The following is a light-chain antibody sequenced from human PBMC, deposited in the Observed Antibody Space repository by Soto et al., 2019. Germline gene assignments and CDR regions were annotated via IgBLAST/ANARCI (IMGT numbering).Light chain of an antibody. Sequence: EIVMTHSPATLSVSPWERATLSCRASQSVSSNLAWYQQKPGQAPRLLIYDASTRATGIPARISGSGSGTEFTLTISSLQSEDFAVYYCQQYKNWRTFGQGTKVDIK. CDR2: DAS. CDR3: QQYKNWRT. J-gene: IGKJ1*01. CDR1: QSVSSN. V-gene: IGKV3-15*01.